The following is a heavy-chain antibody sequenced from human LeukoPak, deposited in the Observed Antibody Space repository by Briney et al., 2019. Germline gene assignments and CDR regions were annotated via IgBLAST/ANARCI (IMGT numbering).Heavy chain of an antibody. V-gene: IGHV4-39*07. CDR1: GGSISSSSYY. J-gene: IGHJ2*01. Sequence: SKTLSLTCTVSGGSISSSSYYWGWIRQPPGKGLEWIGSIYYSGSTYYNPSLKSRVTISVDTSKNQFSLKLSSVTAADTAVYYCARRTYYDFWSGYDSSYGYFDLWGRGTLVTVSS. CDR2: IYYSGST. D-gene: IGHD3-3*01. CDR3: ARRTYYDFWSGYDSSYGYFDL.